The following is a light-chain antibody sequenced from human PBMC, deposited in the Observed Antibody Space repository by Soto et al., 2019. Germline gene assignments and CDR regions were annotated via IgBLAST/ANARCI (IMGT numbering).Light chain of an antibody. CDR2: GAS. J-gene: IGKJ4*01. CDR3: QQRSNWPLT. V-gene: IGKV3-11*01. CDR1: QSVSSY. Sequence: EIVLTQSPATLSLSPGERGTLSCMASQSVSSYLAWYQQKPGQAPRLLIYGASIRATGIPARFSGSGSGTDFTLTISSLEPEDFAVYYCQQRSNWPLTFGGETKVDIK.